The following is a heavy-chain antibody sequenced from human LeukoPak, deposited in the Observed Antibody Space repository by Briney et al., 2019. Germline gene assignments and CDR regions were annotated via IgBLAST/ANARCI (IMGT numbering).Heavy chain of an antibody. Sequence: GGSLRLSCAASGFTFSSYSMNWVRQAPGKGLEWVSAISGSGGSTYYADSVKGRFTISRDNSKNTLYLQMNSLRAEDTAVYYCAKLVPSDDFWSGYLGWFDPWGQGTLVTVSS. CDR1: GFTFSSYS. CDR3: AKLVPSDDFWSGYLGWFDP. V-gene: IGHV3-23*01. D-gene: IGHD3-3*01. J-gene: IGHJ5*02. CDR2: ISGSGGST.